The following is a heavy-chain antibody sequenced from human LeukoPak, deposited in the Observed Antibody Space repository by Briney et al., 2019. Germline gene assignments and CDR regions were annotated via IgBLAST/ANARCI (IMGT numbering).Heavy chain of an antibody. D-gene: IGHD1-26*01. CDR1: GFTFSSYA. J-gene: IGHJ5*02. CDR2: ISVSGGST. CDR3: AKAVGGSYLNWFDP. Sequence: PGGSLRLSCAASGFTFSSYAMSWVRQAPGKGLEWVSAISVSGGSTYYADSVKGRFTISRDNSKNTLYLQMNSLRAEDTAVYYCAKAVGGSYLNWFDPWGQGTLVTVSS. V-gene: IGHV3-23*01.